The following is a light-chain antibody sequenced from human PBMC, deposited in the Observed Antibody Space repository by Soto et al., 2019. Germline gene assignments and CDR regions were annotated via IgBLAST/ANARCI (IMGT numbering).Light chain of an antibody. CDR1: QRISDN. Sequence: DIVMTQSPAILSVSLGERATLSCLASQRISDNLAWYQQRSGQAPRLLIYGASTRATGDPARFGGSGSGTECTLTISSLQSDDLAIYDCQQYKILPPLTFGGGTKVE. J-gene: IGKJ4*01. V-gene: IGKV3-15*01. CDR3: QQYKILPPLT. CDR2: GAS.